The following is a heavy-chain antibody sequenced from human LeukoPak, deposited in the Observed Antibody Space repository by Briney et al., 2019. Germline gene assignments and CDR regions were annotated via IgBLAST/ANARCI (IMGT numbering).Heavy chain of an antibody. CDR2: IYYSGST. D-gene: IGHD3-22*01. CDR1: GGSISSYY. V-gene: IGHV4-59*01. CDR3: ARGGGVAWYDSSGANSDAFDI. J-gene: IGHJ3*02. Sequence: PSETLSLTCTGSGGSISSYYWSWIRQPPGKGLEWIGYIYYSGSTNYNPSLKSRVTISVDTSKNQFSLKLSSVTAADTAVYYCARGGGVAWYDSSGANSDAFDIWGQGTMVTVSS.